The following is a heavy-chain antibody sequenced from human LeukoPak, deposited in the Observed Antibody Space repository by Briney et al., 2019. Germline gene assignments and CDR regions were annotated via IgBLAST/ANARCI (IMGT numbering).Heavy chain of an antibody. D-gene: IGHD4-17*01. J-gene: IGHJ4*02. Sequence: SQTLSLTCTVSGGSISSGGYYWSWIRQHPGKGLEWIGYIYFSGSTYYNPSLKSRVTISVDTSKNQFSLKLSSVTAADTAVYYRARGSRTTVTTDYWGQGTLVTVSS. V-gene: IGHV4-31*03. CDR2: IYFSGST. CDR1: GGSISSGGYY. CDR3: ARGSRTTVTTDY.